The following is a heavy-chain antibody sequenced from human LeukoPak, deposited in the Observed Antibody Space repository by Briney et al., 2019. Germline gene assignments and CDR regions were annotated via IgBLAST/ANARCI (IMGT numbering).Heavy chain of an antibody. Sequence: PGRSLRLSCAASGSTFSSYGMHWVRQAPGKGLEWVAVISYDGSNKYYADSVKGRFTISRDNSKNTLYLQMNSLRAEDTAVYYCAKALYYYDSSGYSRIYYYYYYMDVWGKGTTVTVSS. CDR3: AKALYYYDSSGYSRIYYYYYYMDV. J-gene: IGHJ6*03. CDR1: GSTFSSYG. V-gene: IGHV3-30*18. D-gene: IGHD3-22*01. CDR2: ISYDGSNK.